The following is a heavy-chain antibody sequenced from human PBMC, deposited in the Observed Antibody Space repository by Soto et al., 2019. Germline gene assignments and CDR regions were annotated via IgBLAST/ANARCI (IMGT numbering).Heavy chain of an antibody. Sequence: GGSLRLSCAASGFTFSSYAMHWVRQAPGKGLEWVAVISYDGSNKYYADSVKGRFTISRDNSKNTLYLQMNSLRAEDTAVYYCARDANYDFWSGRFDYWGQGTLVTVSS. J-gene: IGHJ4*02. CDR3: ARDANYDFWSGRFDY. CDR1: GFTFSSYA. V-gene: IGHV3-30-3*01. CDR2: ISYDGSNK. D-gene: IGHD3-3*01.